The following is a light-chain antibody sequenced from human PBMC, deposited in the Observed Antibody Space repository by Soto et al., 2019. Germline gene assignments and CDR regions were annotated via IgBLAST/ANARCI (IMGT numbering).Light chain of an antibody. CDR1: QCVTSY. J-gene: IGKJ1*01. Sequence: EIVMTQSPATLSVSPGEKATLSCRASQCVTSYLAWYQQTPGQAPRLLIQGASARATDVPARFSGSGSGTGFTLTLSSLQSEDFAVSYFQPYSNWPCTFGQGTKVQI. CDR2: GAS. CDR3: QPYSNWPCT. V-gene: IGKV3-15*01.